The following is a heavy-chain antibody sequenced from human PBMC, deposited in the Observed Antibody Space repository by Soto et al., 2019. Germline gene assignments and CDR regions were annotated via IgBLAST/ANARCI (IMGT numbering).Heavy chain of an antibody. CDR2: INHSGST. Sequence: KPSETLSLTCSVYGGSFSDYYCSWIRQPPGKGLEWIGEINHSGSTNYNPSLKSRVTISVHTSENQFSLKLSPVTAADTAVYYCARARKGSGSDYYYHYGMDVWGKGTTVTVSS. CDR3: ARARKGSGSDYYYHYGMDV. CDR1: GGSFSDYY. V-gene: IGHV4-34*01. D-gene: IGHD3-3*01. J-gene: IGHJ6*04.